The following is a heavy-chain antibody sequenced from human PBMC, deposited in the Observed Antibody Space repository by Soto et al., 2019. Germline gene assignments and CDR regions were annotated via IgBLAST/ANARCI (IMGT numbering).Heavy chain of an antibody. D-gene: IGHD6-13*01. J-gene: IGHJ6*02. CDR1: GFTFSSYT. CDR2: ITSISTYI. V-gene: IGHV3-21*01. CDR3: ARDLGDRSSWNVYYYYGMDV. Sequence: EVQLVESGGGLVKPGGSLRLSCAASGFTFSSYTMNWVRQAPGKGLEWVSSITSISTYIYYADSVKGRFTISRDNTKNSLYLQMNSLRAEDTAVYYSARDLGDRSSWNVYYYYGMDVWGQGTTVSVS.